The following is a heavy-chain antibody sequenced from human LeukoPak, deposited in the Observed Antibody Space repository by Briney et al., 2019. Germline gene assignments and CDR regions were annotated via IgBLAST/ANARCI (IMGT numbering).Heavy chain of an antibody. J-gene: IGHJ5*02. CDR3: ARNGVVLLWLGDLTKNNGFAP. V-gene: IGHV4-34*01. CDR1: GGSFSGYY. Sequence: SETLSLTCAVYGGSFSGYYWSWIRQPPGEGLEWIGEINHSGSTNYNPSLKSRVTISVDTSKNQFSLKLSSVTAADTAVYYCARNGVVLLWLGDLTKNNGFAPGGQGTLVTVS. CDR2: INHSGST. D-gene: IGHD3-10*01.